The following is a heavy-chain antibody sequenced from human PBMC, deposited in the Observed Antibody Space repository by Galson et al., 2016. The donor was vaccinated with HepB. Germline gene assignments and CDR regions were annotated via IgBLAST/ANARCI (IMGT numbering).Heavy chain of an antibody. Sequence: QSGAEVKKPGESLTISCQTSGYSFTTFWIGWVRQVPGKGLEWVGIIYPNDFDTRYGPSFQGHVTTSADQPSGTAFLHWNRLKASDTGIYYCARQAPGSSCRDATCYNPEYFDNWGQGTLVTVS. CDR3: ARQAPGSSCRDATCYNPEYFDN. D-gene: IGHD1-14*01. J-gene: IGHJ1*01. CDR2: IYPNDFDT. V-gene: IGHV5-51*01. CDR1: GYSFTTFW.